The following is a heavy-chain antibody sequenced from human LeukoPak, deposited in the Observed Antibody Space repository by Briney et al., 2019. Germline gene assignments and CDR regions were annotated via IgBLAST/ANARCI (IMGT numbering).Heavy chain of an antibody. D-gene: IGHD3-3*01. CDR3: ARDQRTTDFLEWLSADY. Sequence: PGGSLRLSCAASGFTFDDYAMHWVRQAPGKGLEWVSGISWNSGSIGYADSVKGRFTISRDNAKNSLYLQMNSLRAEDMAVYYCARDQRTTDFLEWLSADYWGQGTLVTVSS. CDR2: ISWNSGSI. CDR1: GFTFDDYA. V-gene: IGHV3-9*03. J-gene: IGHJ4*02.